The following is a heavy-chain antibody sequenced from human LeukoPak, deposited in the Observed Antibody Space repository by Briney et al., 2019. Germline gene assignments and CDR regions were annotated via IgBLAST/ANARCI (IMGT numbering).Heavy chain of an antibody. CDR1: GGSISSGSYY. J-gene: IGHJ6*03. V-gene: IGHV4-61*02. Sequence: PSETLSLTCTVSGGSISSGSYYWPWLRQPAGKGLEWIVRIYTSGSTNYNPSLKSRVTISVDTSKNQFSLKLSSVTAADTAVYYCARTTEAHSWRTRYYDYYMDVWGKGTTVTVSS. D-gene: IGHD6-13*01. CDR2: IYTSGST. CDR3: ARTTEAHSWRTRYYDYYMDV.